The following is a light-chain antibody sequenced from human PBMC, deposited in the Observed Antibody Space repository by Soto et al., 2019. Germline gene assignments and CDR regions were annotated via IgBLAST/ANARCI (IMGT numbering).Light chain of an antibody. V-gene: IGKV1-5*01. J-gene: IGKJ1*01. Sequence: DIQMTQSPSTLSASVGDRVTITCRASQSIRSWLAWYQQKPGKAPKLLIYDASNLESGVPSRFSGRRSGTEFTLTISSLQPDDFATYYCQQYNSYSGTFGQGTKVDIK. CDR2: DAS. CDR1: QSIRSW. CDR3: QQYNSYSGT.